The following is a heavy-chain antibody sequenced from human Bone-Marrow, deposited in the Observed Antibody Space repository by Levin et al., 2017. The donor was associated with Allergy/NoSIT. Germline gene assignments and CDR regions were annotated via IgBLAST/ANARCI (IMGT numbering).Heavy chain of an antibody. CDR1: GFTFSTYS. V-gene: IGHV3-48*01. D-gene: IGHD2-8*01. CDR3: ARGADIVLGGGYYYYMDV. J-gene: IGHJ6*03. CDR2: ITGSSSNI. Sequence: GESLKISCAASGFTFSTYSMKWVRQAPGKGLEWVSFITGSSSNIYYADSVKGRFTISRDNAKHSLYLQMNSLRAEDTAVYYGARGADIVLGGGYYYYMDVWGKGTTVTVSS.